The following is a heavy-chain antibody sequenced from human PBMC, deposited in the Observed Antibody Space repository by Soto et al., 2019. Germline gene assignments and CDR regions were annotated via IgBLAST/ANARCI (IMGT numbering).Heavy chain of an antibody. D-gene: IGHD3-9*01. CDR1: GGSVSSGSYY. CDR2: IYYSGST. CDR3: ARDTGTGSPLAFADYDYFYGMDV. J-gene: IGHJ6*02. V-gene: IGHV4-61*01. Sequence: SETLSLTCTVSGGSVSSGSYYWSWIRQPPGKGLEWIGYIYYSGSTNYNSSLKSRVTISVDTSKNQFSQKLRSVAAADTAVYYCARDTGTGSPLAFADYDYFYGMDVWGQGTTVTVSS.